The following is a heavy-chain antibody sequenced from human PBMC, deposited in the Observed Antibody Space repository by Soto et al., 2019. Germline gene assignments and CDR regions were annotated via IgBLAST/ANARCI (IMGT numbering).Heavy chain of an antibody. CDR2: IKQDGSKN. CDR3: ARAPHASRVATIPGPFDY. V-gene: IGHV3-7*01. Sequence: GGSLRLSCAASGFTFSSYWMSWVRQAPGKGLEWVANIKQDGSKNYYLDTVKGRFTISRDNDKNSLYLQMNGLRAEDTAVDYGARAPHASRVATIPGPFDYWGQGTLVTVSS. CDR1: GFTFSSYW. J-gene: IGHJ4*02. D-gene: IGHD5-12*01.